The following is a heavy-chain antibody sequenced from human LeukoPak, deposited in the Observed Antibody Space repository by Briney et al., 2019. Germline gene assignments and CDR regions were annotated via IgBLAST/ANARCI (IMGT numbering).Heavy chain of an antibody. CDR1: GGSISSSSYY. J-gene: IGHJ5*02. D-gene: IGHD6-13*01. Sequence: PSETLSLTCTVSGGSISSSSYYWGWIRQPPGKGVEWIGGIYYSGSTYYNPSLKSRGTISVDTSKNQFSLKLRSVTAADTAEYYCARHESIAAAGYNWFDPWGQGTLVTVSS. CDR2: IYYSGST. V-gene: IGHV4-39*01. CDR3: ARHESIAAAGYNWFDP.